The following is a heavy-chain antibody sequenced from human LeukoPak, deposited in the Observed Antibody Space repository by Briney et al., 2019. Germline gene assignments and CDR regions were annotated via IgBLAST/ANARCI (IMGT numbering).Heavy chain of an antibody. D-gene: IGHD3-3*01. CDR1: GGSISSRSYY. V-gene: IGHV4-39*01. J-gene: IGHJ4*02. Sequence: SETLSLTCTVSGGSISSRSYYWGWIRQPPGKGLEWIGSIYYSGSTYYNPSLKSRVTISVDTSKNQFSLKLSSVTAADTAVYYCARYYDFWSGYHDYWGQGTLVTVSS. CDR3: ARYYDFWSGYHDY. CDR2: IYYSGST.